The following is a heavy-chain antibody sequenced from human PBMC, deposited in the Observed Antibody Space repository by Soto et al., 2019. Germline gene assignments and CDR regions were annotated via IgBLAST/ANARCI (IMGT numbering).Heavy chain of an antibody. CDR1: GYTFSDYY. D-gene: IGHD1-1*01. Sequence: ASVKVSCKASGYTFSDYYIHWVRQAPGQGLEWMGWINPNSGGTKYAPKFQGGVTMTRDTSITTAYMELSRLRSGDTAVYYCAKEPATAKPEGVDFWGQGTLVAVSS. V-gene: IGHV1-2*02. CDR3: AKEPATAKPEGVDF. J-gene: IGHJ4*02. CDR2: INPNSGGT.